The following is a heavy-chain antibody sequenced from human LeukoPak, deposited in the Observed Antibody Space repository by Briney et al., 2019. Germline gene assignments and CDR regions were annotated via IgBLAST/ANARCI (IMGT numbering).Heavy chain of an antibody. Sequence: SETLSLTCTVSGYSISSGYYWGWIRQPPGKGLEWIGSIYHSGSTYYNPSLKSRVTISVDTSKNQFSLKLSSVTAADTAVYYCARGHLVLSLVPFDCWGQGTLVTVSS. V-gene: IGHV4-38-2*02. J-gene: IGHJ4*02. D-gene: IGHD6-6*01. CDR1: GYSISSGYY. CDR3: ARGHLVLSLVPFDC. CDR2: IYHSGST.